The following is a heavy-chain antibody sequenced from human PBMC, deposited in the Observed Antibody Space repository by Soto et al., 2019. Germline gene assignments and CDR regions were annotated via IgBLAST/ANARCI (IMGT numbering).Heavy chain of an antibody. CDR3: AKKVNSGSGSQFFDY. D-gene: IGHD3-10*01. V-gene: IGHV3-23*01. Sequence: PGGSLRLSCAASGFTFSSYGMTWVRQAPGKGLEWVSFSSATGAGTYHADSVKGRFTISRDNSKNTLFLQMNSLRAEDTAIYYCAKKVNSGSGSQFFDYWGQGTLVTVSS. CDR2: SSATGAGT. J-gene: IGHJ4*02. CDR1: GFTFSSYG.